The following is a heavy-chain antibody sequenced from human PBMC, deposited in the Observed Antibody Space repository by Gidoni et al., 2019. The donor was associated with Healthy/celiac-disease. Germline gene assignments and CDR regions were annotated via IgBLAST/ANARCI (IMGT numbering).Heavy chain of an antibody. CDR2: INAGNGNT. D-gene: IGHD3-10*01. Sequence: QVQLVQSGAEVQKPGASVKVSCKASGYTFTSYAMHWVRQAPGQRLEWMGWINAGNGNTKYSQKFQGRVTITRDTSASTAYMELSSLRSEDTAVYYCARLITMVRGVIPDDAFDIWGQGTMVTVSS. CDR1: GYTFTSYA. CDR3: ARLITMVRGVIPDDAFDI. V-gene: IGHV1-3*01. J-gene: IGHJ3*02.